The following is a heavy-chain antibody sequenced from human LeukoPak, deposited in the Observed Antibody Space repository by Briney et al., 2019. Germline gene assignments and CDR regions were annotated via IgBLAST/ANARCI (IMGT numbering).Heavy chain of an antibody. CDR2: IRYDGSNK. Sequence: GGSLRLSCAASGFTFSTYSMNWVRQAPGKGLEWVAFIRYDGSNKYYADSVKGRFTISRDNSKNTLYLQMNSLRAEDTAVYYCAKDPTFWSGLNWFDPWGQGTLVTVSS. D-gene: IGHD3-3*01. V-gene: IGHV3-30*02. CDR1: GFTFSTYS. CDR3: AKDPTFWSGLNWFDP. J-gene: IGHJ5*02.